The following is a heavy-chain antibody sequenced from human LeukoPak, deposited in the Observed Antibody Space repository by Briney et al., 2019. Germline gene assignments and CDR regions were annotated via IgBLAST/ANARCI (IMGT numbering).Heavy chain of an antibody. CDR3: ARSQVTIFGQRSYYFDY. CDR2: IIPIFGTA. Sequence: SVKVSCKASGGTFSSYAISWVRQAPGQGLEWMGGIIPIFGTANYAQKFQGRVTITTDESTSTAYMELSSLRSEDTAVYYCARSQVTIFGQRSYYFDYWGRGTLVTVSS. D-gene: IGHD3-3*01. J-gene: IGHJ4*02. V-gene: IGHV1-69*05. CDR1: GGTFSSYA.